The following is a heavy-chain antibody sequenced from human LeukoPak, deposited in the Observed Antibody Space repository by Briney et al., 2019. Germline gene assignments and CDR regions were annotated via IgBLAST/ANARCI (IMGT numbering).Heavy chain of an antibody. V-gene: IGHV1-69*01. J-gene: IGHJ6*04. CDR2: IIPIFGTA. CDR1: GGTFSSYA. D-gene: IGHD3-10*01. Sequence: SVKVSCKASGGTFSSYAISWLRQAPGQGLEWMGGIIPIFGTANYAQKFQGRVTITADESTSTAYMELSSLRSEDTAVYYYARVSLRGWEVYYYGSGSYDYYYGMDVWGKGTTVTASS. CDR3: ARVSLRGWEVYYYGSGSYDYYYGMDV.